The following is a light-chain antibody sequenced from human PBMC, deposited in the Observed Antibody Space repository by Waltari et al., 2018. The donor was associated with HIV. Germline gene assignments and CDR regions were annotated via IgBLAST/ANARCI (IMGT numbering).Light chain of an antibody. Sequence: SYVLTPPPSVSVAPGAAATISCGAWNLGGKSVHWYKQQPGQAPVLVTRYNSDRPSGITDRISGSNSGHTATLTITSVEAGDEATYYCQVWDSSNEHVVFGGGTELTVL. V-gene: IGLV3-21*04. CDR1: NLGGKS. CDR2: YNS. J-gene: IGLJ3*02. CDR3: QVWDSSNEHVV.